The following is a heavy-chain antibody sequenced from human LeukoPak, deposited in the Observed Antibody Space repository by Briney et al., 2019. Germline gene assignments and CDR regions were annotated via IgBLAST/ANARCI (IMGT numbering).Heavy chain of an antibody. CDR1: GGSISSSSYY. Sequence: PSETLSLTCTVSGGSISSSSYYWGWIRQPPGKGLEWIGSIYYSGSTYYNPSLKSRVTISVDTSKNQFSLTLSSVTAADTAVYYCARQGRQLVPFDYWGQGTLVTVSS. CDR2: IYYSGST. D-gene: IGHD6-13*01. J-gene: IGHJ4*02. V-gene: IGHV4-39*01. CDR3: ARQGRQLVPFDY.